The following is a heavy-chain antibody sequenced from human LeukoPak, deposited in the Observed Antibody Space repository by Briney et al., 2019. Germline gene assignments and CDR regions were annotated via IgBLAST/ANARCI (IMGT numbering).Heavy chain of an antibody. Sequence: PGRSLRLSCAASGFTFSSYGMHWVRQAPGKGLEWVAVISYDGSNKYYADSVKGRFTISRDNSKNTLYLQMNSLRAEDTAVYYCAKDATDYYDSLPYFDYWGQGTLVTVSS. CDR1: GFTFSSYG. CDR2: ISYDGSNK. J-gene: IGHJ4*02. V-gene: IGHV3-30*18. D-gene: IGHD3-22*01. CDR3: AKDATDYYDSLPYFDY.